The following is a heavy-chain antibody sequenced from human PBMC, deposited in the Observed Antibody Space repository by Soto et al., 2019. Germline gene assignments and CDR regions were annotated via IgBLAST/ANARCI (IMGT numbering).Heavy chain of an antibody. J-gene: IGHJ4*02. CDR1: GFTFSSFG. D-gene: IGHD6-19*01. CDR3: AKDRGWSSADLDY. CDR2: ISYDGSKK. Sequence: QVQLVESGGGVVQPGRSLRLSCAASGFTFSSFGMHWVRQVPGKELEWVALISYDGSKKYYADSVKGRFTISRDKSKNTLYPQMNSLRVEDTAVYYCAKDRGWSSADLDYWGQGTLVTVSS. V-gene: IGHV3-30*18.